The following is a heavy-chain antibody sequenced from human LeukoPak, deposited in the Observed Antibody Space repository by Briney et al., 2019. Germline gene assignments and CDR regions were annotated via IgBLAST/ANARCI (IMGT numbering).Heavy chain of an antibody. CDR3: ARGFPAMGRGAYFDY. V-gene: IGHV4-34*01. CDR1: GGSFSGYY. D-gene: IGHD3-10*01. J-gene: IGHJ4*02. CDR2: INHSGNT. Sequence: KPSETLSLTCAVYGGSFSGYYWSWIRQPPGKGLEWIGEINHSGNTNYNPSLKSRVTISVDTSKNQFSLKLSSVTAADTAVYYCARGFPAMGRGAYFDYWGQGTLVTVSS.